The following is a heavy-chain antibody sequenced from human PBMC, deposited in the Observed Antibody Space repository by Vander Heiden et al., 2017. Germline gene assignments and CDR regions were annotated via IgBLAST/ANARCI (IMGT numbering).Heavy chain of an antibody. Sequence: EVQLVESGGGLVQPGGSLRLSCAASGFTFSNYWMAWVRQAPGKGLEWVANIKEDGSEKYYLDSVKGRFIISRDNAKSSLYLQMSSLRAEDTAVYYCAGRIFDIWGQGIMVTVSS. CDR1: GFTFSNYW. J-gene: IGHJ3*02. CDR2: IKEDGSEK. V-gene: IGHV3-7*03. D-gene: IGHD1-26*01. CDR3: AGRIFDI.